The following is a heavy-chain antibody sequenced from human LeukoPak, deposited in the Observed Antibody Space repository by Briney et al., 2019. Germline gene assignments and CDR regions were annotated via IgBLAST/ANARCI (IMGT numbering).Heavy chain of an antibody. CDR3: ARGNTYYYDSTLGY. J-gene: IGHJ4*02. CDR2: ISAYNGNT. D-gene: IGHD3-22*01. CDR1: GYTFTSYG. Sequence: ASVKVSCKASGYTFTSYGISWVRQAPGQGLEWMGWISAYNGNTNYAQKLQGRVTMTTDTSTSTAYMELRSLRSDDTAVYYCARGNTYYYDSTLGYWGQGTLVTVSS. V-gene: IGHV1-18*01.